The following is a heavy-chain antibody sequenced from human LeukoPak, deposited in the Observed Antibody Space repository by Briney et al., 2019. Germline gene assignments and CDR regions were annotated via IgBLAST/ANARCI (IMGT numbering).Heavy chain of an antibody. V-gene: IGHV1-2*02. J-gene: IGHJ4*02. CDR1: GYTFTGYY. CDR3: ARAEAAAGTTYYFDY. D-gene: IGHD6-13*01. CDR2: INPNSGGT. Sequence: GASVKVSCKASGYTFTGYYMHWVRQAPGQGLEWMGWINPNSGGTNYAQKLQGRVTMTRDTSISTAYMELSRLRSDDTAVHYCARAEAAAGTTYYFDYWGQGTLVTVSS.